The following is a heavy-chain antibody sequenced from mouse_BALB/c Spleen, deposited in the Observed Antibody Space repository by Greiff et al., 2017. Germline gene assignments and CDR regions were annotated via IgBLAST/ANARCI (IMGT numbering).Heavy chain of an antibody. V-gene: IGHV2-2*02. CDR2: IWSGGST. J-gene: IGHJ4*01. CDR3: ARCGYPYAMDD. D-gene: IGHD2-2*01. Sequence: QVQLQQSGPGLVQPSQSLSITCPVSGFSLTSYGVHWVRQAPGKGLEWLGVIWSGGSTDYNAAFISRLSISTDNSKSHVFFKMNSLQANDTAISYCARCGYPYAMDDWGQGTSVTVSS. CDR1: GFSLTSYG.